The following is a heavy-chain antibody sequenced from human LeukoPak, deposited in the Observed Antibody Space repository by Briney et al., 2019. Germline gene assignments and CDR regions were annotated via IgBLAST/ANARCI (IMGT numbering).Heavy chain of an antibody. V-gene: IGHV3-23*01. CDR1: GFTFSGYG. CDR2: ISGSGGST. Sequence: GGSLRLSCAASGFTFSGYGMSWVRQAPGKGLKWVSAISGSGGSTYYADSVKGRFTISRDNSKNTLYLQMNSLRPEDTAVYYCAGHFGAWHYFDYWGQGTLVTVSS. D-gene: IGHD3-3*01. J-gene: IGHJ4*02. CDR3: AGHFGAWHYFDY.